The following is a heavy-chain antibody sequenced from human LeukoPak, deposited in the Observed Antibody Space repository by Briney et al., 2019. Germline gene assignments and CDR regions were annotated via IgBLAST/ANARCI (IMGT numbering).Heavy chain of an antibody. J-gene: IGHJ4*02. CDR3: ARVFVLRYFDWLSLGLGY. CDR2: ISSSSSTI. V-gene: IGHV3-48*01. CDR1: GFTFSSYS. Sequence: GGSLRLSCAASGFTFSSYSMNWVRQAPGKGLEWVSYISSSSSTICYADSVKGRFTISRDNSKNTVYLQMNSLRPEDTAVYYCARVFVLRYFDWLSLGLGYWGQGTLVTVSS. D-gene: IGHD3-9*01.